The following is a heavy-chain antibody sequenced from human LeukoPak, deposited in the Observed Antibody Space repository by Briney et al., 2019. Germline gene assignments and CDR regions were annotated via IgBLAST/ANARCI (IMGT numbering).Heavy chain of an antibody. CDR2: ISNTGNNL. D-gene: IGHD3-22*01. J-gene: IGHJ4*02. CDR1: GFIFSSYE. CDR3: ARAGGYYDLDY. V-gene: IGHV3-48*03. Sequence: RGSLRLSCAASGFIFSSYEMNRVRQAPGKGLKWVSSISNTGNNLYYADSVKGRFTISRDNAKNSLYLQMNSLRAEDTAVYYCARAGGYYDLDYWGQGTLVTVSS.